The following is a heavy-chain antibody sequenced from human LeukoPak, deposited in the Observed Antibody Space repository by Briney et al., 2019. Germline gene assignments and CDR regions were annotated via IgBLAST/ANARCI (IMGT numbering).Heavy chain of an antibody. CDR3: AKHSSGIAVAGTVQY. CDR1: GFAFSSYG. Sequence: GGSLRLSCATSGFAFSSYGMHWVRQAPGKGLEWVALISYDGSNKYYADSVKGRFTISRDNSKNTLYLQMNSLRAEDTAVYYCAKHSSGIAVAGTVQYWGQGTLVTVSS. CDR2: ISYDGSNK. J-gene: IGHJ4*02. D-gene: IGHD6-19*01. V-gene: IGHV3-30*19.